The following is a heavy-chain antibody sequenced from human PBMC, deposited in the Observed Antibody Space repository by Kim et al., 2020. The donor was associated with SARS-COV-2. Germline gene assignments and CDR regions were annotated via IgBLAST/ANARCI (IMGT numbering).Heavy chain of an antibody. V-gene: IGHV3-48*02. D-gene: IGHD2-15*01. CDR3: ARVGLYCSGGSCYFHYYYGMDV. CDR1: GFTFSSYS. J-gene: IGHJ6*02. Sequence: GGSLRLSCAASGFTFSSYSMNWVRQAPGKGLEWVSYISSSSSTIFYADSVKGRFTISRDNAKNSLYLQMNSLRDEDTAVYYCARVGLYCSGGSCYFHYYYGMDVWGQGTTVTVSS. CDR2: ISSSSSTI.